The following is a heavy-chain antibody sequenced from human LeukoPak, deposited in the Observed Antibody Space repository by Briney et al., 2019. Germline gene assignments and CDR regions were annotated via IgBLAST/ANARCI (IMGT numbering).Heavy chain of an antibody. Sequence: PGGSLRLSCSASGFTFTSSAMTWVRQLPGKGLDWVSTISDSGDSTYYADSVKGRFTISRDNTKNRLSLRMSGLRAEDTAVYYCAKDQYYYYDSSGSYHGAPFEYWGQGALVTVSA. D-gene: IGHD3-22*01. CDR2: ISDSGDST. CDR1: GFTFTSSA. CDR3: AKDQYYYYDSSGSYHGAPFEY. V-gene: IGHV3-23*01. J-gene: IGHJ4*02.